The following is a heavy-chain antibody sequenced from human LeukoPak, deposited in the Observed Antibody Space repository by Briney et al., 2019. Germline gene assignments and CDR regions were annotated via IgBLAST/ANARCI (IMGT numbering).Heavy chain of an antibody. CDR3: AREGGYSSSWYDY. CDR1: GGSISSYY. Sequence: SETLSLTCTVSGGSISSYYWSWIRQPPGKGLEWIGYIYYSGSTNYNPSLKSRVTISVDTSKNQFSLELSSVTAADTAIYYCAREGGYSSSWYDYWGQGTLVTVSS. V-gene: IGHV4-59*01. CDR2: IYYSGST. D-gene: IGHD6-13*01. J-gene: IGHJ4*02.